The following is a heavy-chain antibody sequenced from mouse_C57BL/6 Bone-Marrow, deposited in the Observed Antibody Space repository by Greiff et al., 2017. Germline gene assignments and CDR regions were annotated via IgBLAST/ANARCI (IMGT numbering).Heavy chain of an antibody. CDR3: ADGLGLAY. CDR1: GYTFTSYW. J-gene: IGHJ3*01. Sequence: QVQLQQPGAELVKPGASVKLSCKASGYTFTSYWMQWVKQRPGQGLEWIGEIDPSDSYTNYNQKFKGKATLNVDTSSSTAYMQLSSLTSEDSAVYYCADGLGLAYWGQGTLVTVSA. CDR2: IDPSDSYT. V-gene: IGHV1-50*01.